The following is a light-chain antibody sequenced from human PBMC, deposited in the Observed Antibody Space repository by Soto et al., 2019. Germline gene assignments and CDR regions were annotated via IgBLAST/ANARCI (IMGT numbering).Light chain of an antibody. V-gene: IGLV2-14*01. CDR1: SSDVGGYNY. Sequence: QSVLTQPASVSGSPGQSITISCTGTSSDVGGYNYVSWYQQHPGKAPKLMIYDVSNRPSGVSNRFSGSKSGNTASLTISGLQAEYEADSYCSSYTSSSTLPFGTGTKVTVL. CDR2: DVS. CDR3: SSYTSSSTLP. J-gene: IGLJ1*01.